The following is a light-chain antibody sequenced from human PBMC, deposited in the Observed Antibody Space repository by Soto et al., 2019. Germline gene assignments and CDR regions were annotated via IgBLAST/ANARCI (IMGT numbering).Light chain of an antibody. CDR1: QSVSSY. CDR3: QQRSNWPFT. J-gene: IGKJ4*01. V-gene: IGKV3-11*01. Sequence: EIVLTQSQATLSLSPGEIATLSGRASQSVSSYLAWYQQKPGQAPRLLIYDASNMATGIPARFSGSGSGTDFTLTISSLEPEDFAVYYCQQRSNWPFTFGGGTKVEIK. CDR2: DAS.